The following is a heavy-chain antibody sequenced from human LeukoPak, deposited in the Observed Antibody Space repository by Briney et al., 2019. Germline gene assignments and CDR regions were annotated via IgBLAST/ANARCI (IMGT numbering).Heavy chain of an antibody. V-gene: IGHV4-59*08. Sequence: PSETLSLTCAVTGGSISSYYWSWIRQPPGKGLEWIGYIYYSGITNYNPSLKSRVTISVDTSKNQFSLKLSSVTAADTAVYYCARRYSSSWYYFDYWGQGTLVTVSS. CDR2: IYYSGIT. J-gene: IGHJ4*02. CDR1: GGSISSYY. CDR3: ARRYSSSWYYFDY. D-gene: IGHD6-13*01.